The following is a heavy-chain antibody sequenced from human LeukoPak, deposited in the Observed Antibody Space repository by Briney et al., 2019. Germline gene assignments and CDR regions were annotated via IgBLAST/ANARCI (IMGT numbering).Heavy chain of an antibody. J-gene: IGHJ4*02. D-gene: IGHD6-19*01. Sequence: PGGSLRLSYAASGFTFSSYAMSWVRQAPGKGLEWVSAISGSGGSTYYADSVKGRFTISRDNSKNTLYVQMNSLRAEDTAVYYCAKGVYSNAWYRSFDSWGQGTLVTVSS. CDR3: AKGVYSNAWYRSFDS. CDR2: ISGSGGST. CDR1: GFTFSSYA. V-gene: IGHV3-23*01.